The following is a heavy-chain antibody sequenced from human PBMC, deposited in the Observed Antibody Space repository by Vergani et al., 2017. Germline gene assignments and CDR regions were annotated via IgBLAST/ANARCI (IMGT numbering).Heavy chain of an antibody. Sequence: EVKLLESGGSLKQPGGSVRLSCAASGFTFSTYAMHWVRQAPGKGLEWDSALTGGGGSTYYADSFKGRFIISRDNSRDTLYLQMNSLRPEDTVTYYCVKDAGSYENFFDSWGQGTLVTVSS. J-gene: IGHJ4*02. CDR1: GFTFSTYA. D-gene: IGHD1-26*01. CDR3: VKDAGSYENFFDS. V-gene: IGHV3-23*01. CDR2: LTGGGGST.